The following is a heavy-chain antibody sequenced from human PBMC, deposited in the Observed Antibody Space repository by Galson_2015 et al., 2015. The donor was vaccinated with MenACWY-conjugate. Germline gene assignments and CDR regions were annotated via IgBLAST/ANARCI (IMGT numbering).Heavy chain of an antibody. D-gene: IGHD3-3*01. CDR1: GYPFTSYA. CDR3: ARDPLPYYGFWSGFDY. V-gene: IGHV1-3*01. J-gene: IGHJ4*02. Sequence: SVKVSCKASGYPFTSYAIHWVRQAPGQRLEWMGWINAGNGNTEYSQRFQGRVTITRDTSASTASMELSSLRSEDTAVYYCARDPLPYYGFWSGFDYWGQGTLVTVSS. CDR2: INAGNGNT.